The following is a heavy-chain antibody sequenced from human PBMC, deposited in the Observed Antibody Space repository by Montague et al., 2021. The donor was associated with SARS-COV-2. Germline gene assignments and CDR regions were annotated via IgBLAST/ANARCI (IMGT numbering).Heavy chain of an antibody. CDR2: SYHRSRWYS. CDR3: ARGIWASGMDV. CDR1: GDSVASNRAA. D-gene: IGHD3-10*01. J-gene: IGHJ6*02. Sequence: CAISGDSVASNRAARNWEKQTPSRRLEWQARSYHRSRWYSDYAVSVRSRITINPDTSKNQFSLQLNSVTPEDTAVYYCARGIWASGMDVWGQGTTVTVSS. V-gene: IGHV6-1*01.